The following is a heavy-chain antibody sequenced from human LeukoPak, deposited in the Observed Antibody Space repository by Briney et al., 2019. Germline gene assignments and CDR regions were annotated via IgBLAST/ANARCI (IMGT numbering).Heavy chain of an antibody. V-gene: IGHV1-2*02. Sequence: ASVKVSCKASGYTFTGHYLHWVRQAPGQGLEWMGWIYGHDGGTNFAQKFQDRVAMTRDTSITTAYMELTSLTPDDTAVYYCVRDFDWGPDYWGQGTLVTVSS. CDR1: GYTFTGHY. J-gene: IGHJ4*02. D-gene: IGHD3-9*01. CDR2: IYGHDGGT. CDR3: VRDFDWGPDY.